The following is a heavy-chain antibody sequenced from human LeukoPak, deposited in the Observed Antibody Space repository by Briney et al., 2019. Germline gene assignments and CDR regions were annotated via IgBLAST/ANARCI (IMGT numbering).Heavy chain of an antibody. D-gene: IGHD3-10*01. CDR3: ARDLIRGPAWSDY. Sequence: GGSLRLSCAASGFTFSSYWMSWVRQAPGKGLEWVANIKQDGSEKYYVDSVKGRFTISRDNAKNSLYLQVNSLRAEDTAVYYCARDLIRGPAWSDYWGQGTLVTVSS. CDR1: GFTFSSYW. V-gene: IGHV3-7*01. J-gene: IGHJ4*02. CDR2: IKQDGSEK.